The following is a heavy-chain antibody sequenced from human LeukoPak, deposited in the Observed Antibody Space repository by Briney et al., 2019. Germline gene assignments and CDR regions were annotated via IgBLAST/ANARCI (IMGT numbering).Heavy chain of an antibody. J-gene: IGHJ4*02. D-gene: IGHD5-24*01. CDR2: ISSSGSTI. Sequence: GGSLRLSCAASGFAFSNYAMSWIRQAPGKGLEWVSYISSSGSTIYYADSVKGRFTISRDNAKNSLYLQMNSLRAEDTAVYYCARSDGDGYNEYFDYWGQGTLVTVSS. V-gene: IGHV3-11*01. CDR3: ARSDGDGYNEYFDY. CDR1: GFAFSNYA.